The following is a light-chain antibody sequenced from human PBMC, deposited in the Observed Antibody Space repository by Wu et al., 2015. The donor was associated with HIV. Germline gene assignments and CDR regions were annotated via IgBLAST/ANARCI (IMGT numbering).Light chain of an antibody. J-gene: IGKJ5*01. CDR1: QSVSSSY. Sequence: EIVMTQSPATLSVSPGERATLSCRASQSVSSSYLAWYQQKPGQAPRLLIYGASSRATGIPDRFSGSGSGTDFTLTISRLEPEDFAVYYCQQYGSSPRITFGQGTRLEIK. CDR2: GAS. V-gene: IGKV3-20*01. CDR3: QQYGSSPRIT.